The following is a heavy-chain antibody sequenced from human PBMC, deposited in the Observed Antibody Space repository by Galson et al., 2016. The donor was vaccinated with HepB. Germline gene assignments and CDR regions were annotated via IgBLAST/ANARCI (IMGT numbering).Heavy chain of an antibody. Sequence: SLRLSCAASGFTFSNYAMHWVRRAPGKGLQWVALTSHDGSNILYEDSVKGRFTISRDNSKNTLYLQMNSLRPEDTAFYYCARDLAIEQVPSGPDFWGQGTLVTVSS. V-gene: IGHV3-30*03. CDR3: ARDLAIEQVPSGPDF. CDR2: TSHDGSNI. J-gene: IGHJ4*02. D-gene: IGHD2-2*01. CDR1: GFTFSNYA.